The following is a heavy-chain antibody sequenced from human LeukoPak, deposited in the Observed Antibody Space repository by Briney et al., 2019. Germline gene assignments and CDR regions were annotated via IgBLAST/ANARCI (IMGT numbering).Heavy chain of an antibody. J-gene: IGHJ4*02. CDR1: GLTFSTYA. Sequence: GGSLRLSCTASGLTFSTYALSWVRQTPEKGLEWLSVISATGSTTYYADSVKGRFTISRDNSKNTLYLQMNSLRAEDTAVYYCAVYCSGGCYSGLVWGQGTLVTVSS. D-gene: IGHD2-21*02. CDR2: ISATGSTT. CDR3: AVYCSGGCYSGLV. V-gene: IGHV3-23*01.